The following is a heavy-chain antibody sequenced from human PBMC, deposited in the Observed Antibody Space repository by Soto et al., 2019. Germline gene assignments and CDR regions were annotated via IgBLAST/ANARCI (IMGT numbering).Heavy chain of an antibody. Sequence: GSLRLSCAASGFTVSSNYMSWVRQAPGKGLEWVSVIYSGGSTYYADSVKGRFTISRHNSKNTLYLQMNSLRAEDTAVYYCARETYDFWSGRVSNYYMDVWGKGTTVTVSS. J-gene: IGHJ6*03. V-gene: IGHV3-53*04. CDR2: IYSGGST. D-gene: IGHD3-3*01. CDR1: GFTVSSNY. CDR3: ARETYDFWSGRVSNYYMDV.